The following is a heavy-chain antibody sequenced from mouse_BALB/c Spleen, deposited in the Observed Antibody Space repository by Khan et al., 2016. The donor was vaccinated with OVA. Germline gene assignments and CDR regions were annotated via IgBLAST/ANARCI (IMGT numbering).Heavy chain of an antibody. Sequence: QVQLKESGPGLVAPSQSLSITCTVSGFSLSRYIVHWVRQPPGKGLEWLGMIWGGGGTNYNSDLNSRPGISTDNSKSQVFLKMNSLQTDDTALSYCATYYYRCDVYDAVDYWGQGTLVTVSS. CDR2: IWGGGGT. D-gene: IGHD2-14*01. V-gene: IGHV2-6-4*01. CDR1: GFSLSRYI. J-gene: IGHJ4*01. CDR3: ATYYYRCDVYDAVDY.